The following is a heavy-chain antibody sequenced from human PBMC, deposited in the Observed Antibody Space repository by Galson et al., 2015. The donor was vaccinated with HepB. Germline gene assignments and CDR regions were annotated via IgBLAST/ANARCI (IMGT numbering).Heavy chain of an antibody. CDR3: ARDRYSPNLDAEN. V-gene: IGHV3-21*01. Sequence: SLRLSCAASGFTFTRHTMNWVRQAPGKGLEWVSSISSSRSYIYYADSVKGRFTITRDNAKKSLYLQMNSLRAEDTAVYYCARDRYSPNLDAENWGQGALVTVSS. CDR1: GFTFTRHT. CDR2: ISSSRSYI. D-gene: IGHD5-18*01. J-gene: IGHJ4*02.